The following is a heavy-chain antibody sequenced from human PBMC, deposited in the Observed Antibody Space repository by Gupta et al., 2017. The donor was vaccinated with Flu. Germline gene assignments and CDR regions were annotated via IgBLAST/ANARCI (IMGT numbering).Heavy chain of an antibody. Sequence: QVQLVESGGGVVQPGRSLRLSCAASGFTFSSYGMHWVRQAPGKGLEWVAVIWYDGSNKYYADSVKGRFTISRDNSKNTLYLQMNSLRAEDTAVYYCARDIPNDIVVVPAANYLYYGMDVWGQGTTVTVSS. J-gene: IGHJ6*02. D-gene: IGHD2-2*01. CDR3: ARDIPNDIVVVPAANYLYYGMDV. CDR2: IWYDGSNK. CDR1: GFTFSSYG. V-gene: IGHV3-33*01.